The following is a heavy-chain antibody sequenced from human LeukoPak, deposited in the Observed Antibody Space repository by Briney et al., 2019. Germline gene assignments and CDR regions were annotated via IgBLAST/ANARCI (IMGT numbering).Heavy chain of an antibody. CDR1: GFTFKNYG. Sequence: GGSLRLSCAASGFTFKNYGMHWVRQAPGKGLEWVAVISYDGSNKYYADSVKGRFTISRDNSKNTLYLQMNSLRAEDTAVYYCARKTSGSYGYFDYWGQGTLVTVSS. J-gene: IGHJ4*02. CDR2: ISYDGSNK. V-gene: IGHV3-30*03. CDR3: ARKTSGSYGYFDY. D-gene: IGHD1-26*01.